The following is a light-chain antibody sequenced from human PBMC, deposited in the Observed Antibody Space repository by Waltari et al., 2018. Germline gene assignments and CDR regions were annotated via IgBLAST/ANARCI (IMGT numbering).Light chain of an antibody. CDR1: SSDVGRYNL. J-gene: IGLJ3*02. V-gene: IGLV2-23*02. CDR3: CSYGTTTSHWV. CDR2: EVT. Sequence: QSALTQPASVSGSPGQSITISCSGTSSDVGRYNLVSWYQQQPGKAPKLIIYEVTERPSGVSNRFSGSKSGNTASLTISGLQTEDEADYYCCSYGTTTSHWVFGGGTKLTVL.